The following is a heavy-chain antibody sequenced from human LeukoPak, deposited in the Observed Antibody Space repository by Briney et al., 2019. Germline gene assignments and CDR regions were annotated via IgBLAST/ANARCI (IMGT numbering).Heavy chain of an antibody. D-gene: IGHD3-10*01. CDR1: GGSISSGGYY. J-gene: IGHJ4*02. Sequence: SETLSLTCTVSGGSISSGGYYWSWIRQHPGKGLEWIGYIYYSGSTYYNPSLKSRVTISVDTSKNQFSPKLSSVTAADTAVYYCARASYGSGHFDYWGQGTLVTVSS. CDR2: IYYSGST. V-gene: IGHV4-31*03. CDR3: ARASYGSGHFDY.